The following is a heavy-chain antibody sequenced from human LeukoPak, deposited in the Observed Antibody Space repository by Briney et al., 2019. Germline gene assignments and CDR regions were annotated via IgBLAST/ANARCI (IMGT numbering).Heavy chain of an antibody. CDR2: FDPEGSET. V-gene: IGHV1-24*01. Sequence: GASVKVFCNVSGYTLTELSMHWVRQAPGKGLEWMGGFDPEGSETIYSQKFQGRVPITEDTSKETAYMELSRLRCEDTAVYYWAKDGGMYQLLCYGMDVWGQGTTVTVSS. D-gene: IGHD2-2*01. J-gene: IGHJ6*02. CDR1: GYTLTELS. CDR3: AKDGGMYQLLCYGMDV.